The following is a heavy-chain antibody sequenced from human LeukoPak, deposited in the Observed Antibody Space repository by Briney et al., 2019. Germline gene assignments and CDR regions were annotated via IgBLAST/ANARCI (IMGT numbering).Heavy chain of an antibody. CDR2: IIPHSGGT. J-gene: IGHJ4*02. V-gene: IGHV1-2*02. Sequence: GASVKVSCKTSGYTFSDYYIHWVRQAPGQGLEWMGYIIPHSGGTTYAQKFQGRVTMTRDTSISAAYLDLSGLRSDDTAVYYCSTEDKYCTTFTCGDSWGQGTLVTVSS. CDR3: STEDKYCTTFTCGDS. D-gene: IGHD2/OR15-2a*01. CDR1: GYTFSDYY.